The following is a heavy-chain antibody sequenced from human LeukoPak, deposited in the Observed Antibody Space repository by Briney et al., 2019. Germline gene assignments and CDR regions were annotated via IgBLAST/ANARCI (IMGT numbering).Heavy chain of an antibody. J-gene: IGHJ3*02. D-gene: IGHD4-4*01. CDR2: ISSSSSYI. CDR1: GFTFSSYS. V-gene: IGHV3-21*01. CDR3: ARDAATTEDAFDI. Sequence: PGGSLRLSCAASGFTFSSYSMNWVRQAPGKGLEWVSSISSSSSYIYYADSVKGRFTISRDNAKNSLYLQMNSLRAEDTAVYYCARDAATTEDAFDIWGQGTMVTVSS.